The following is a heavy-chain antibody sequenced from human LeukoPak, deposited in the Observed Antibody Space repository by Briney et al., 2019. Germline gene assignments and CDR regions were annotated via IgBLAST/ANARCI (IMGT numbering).Heavy chain of an antibody. J-gene: IGHJ6*03. V-gene: IGHV4-38-2*02. CDR2: IDHSGST. CDR1: GYSISSGYY. Sequence: SETLSLTCTVSGYSISSGYYWGWIRQPPGKGLEWTGSIDHSGSTYYNPSLKSRVTISVDTSKNQFSLKLSSVTAADTAVYYCARGLYGSGSYSYYYYYYMDVWGKGTTVTVSS. D-gene: IGHD3-10*01. CDR3: ARGLYGSGSYSYYYYYYMDV.